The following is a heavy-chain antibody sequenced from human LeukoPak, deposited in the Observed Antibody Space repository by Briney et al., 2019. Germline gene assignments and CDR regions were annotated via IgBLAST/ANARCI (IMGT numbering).Heavy chain of an antibody. D-gene: IGHD2-21*02. CDR3: AKDKGSVMVTASVDY. Sequence: GGSLRLSCAASGFTFDDYAMHWVRQAPGKGLEWVSGISWHSGSIGYADSVKGRFTVSRDNAKNSLYLQMNSLTAEDTALYYCAKDKGSVMVTASVDYWGQGTLVTVSS. J-gene: IGHJ4*02. CDR2: ISWHSGSI. CDR1: GFTFDDYA. V-gene: IGHV3-9*01.